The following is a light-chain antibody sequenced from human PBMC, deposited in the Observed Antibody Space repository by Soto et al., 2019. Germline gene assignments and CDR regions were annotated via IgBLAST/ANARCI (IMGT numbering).Light chain of an antibody. Sequence: DIHMTQSPSSVSASVGDSVIITCRASQDISSWVAWYQQKPGKAPKLLISAASSLESGVPRRVSGSGSGTDFTLIISSLEPEDFATYFCQQGNSFPFTFGGGDKVEIK. J-gene: IGKJ4*01. V-gene: IGKV1-12*01. CDR2: AAS. CDR1: QDISSW. CDR3: QQGNSFPFT.